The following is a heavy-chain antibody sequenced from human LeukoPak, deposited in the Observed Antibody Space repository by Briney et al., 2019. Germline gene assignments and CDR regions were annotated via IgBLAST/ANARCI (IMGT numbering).Heavy chain of an antibody. CDR1: GGSMSNYY. J-gene: IGHJ5*02. CDR3: ARVCGGDCYPLGFDP. D-gene: IGHD2-21*02. V-gene: IGHV4-59*01. CDR2: IYYSGST. Sequence: SETLSLTCTVSGGSMSNYYWSWIRKPPGKGLEWIGYIYYSGSTNYNPSLKSRVTISVDTSKNKFSLKLRSVTAADTAVYYCARVCGGDCYPLGFDPWGQGTLVTVSS.